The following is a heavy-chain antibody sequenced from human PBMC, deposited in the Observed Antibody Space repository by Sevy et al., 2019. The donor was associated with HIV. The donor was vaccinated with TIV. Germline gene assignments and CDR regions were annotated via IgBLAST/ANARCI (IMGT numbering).Heavy chain of an antibody. CDR3: ERLRWDVVDAPGATPGCYFDS. CDR1: GDSINNYY. J-gene: IGHJ4*02. Sequence: SETLSLTCSVSGDSINNYYWSWIRQPPGKGLEWIGYTSYSGTTNYSPSLKRRVDISVDTSIHQFSLKINSVTAADTAVYYCERLRWDVVDAPGATPGCYFDSWGQGILVTVSS. V-gene: IGHV4-59*12. CDR2: TSYSGTT. D-gene: IGHD2-2*02.